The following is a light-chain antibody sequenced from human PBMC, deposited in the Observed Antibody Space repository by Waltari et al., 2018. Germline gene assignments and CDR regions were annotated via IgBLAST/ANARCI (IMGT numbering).Light chain of an antibody. CDR1: SSNIGTKY. V-gene: IGLV1-47*01. J-gene: IGLJ3*02. CDR2: MNN. Sequence: QSVLTQPPSASGTPGQRVTISCSGSSSNIGTKYVYWYQQFPRTAPKLLIYMNNRRPSGVPARFSASKSGTSASLAISGLRSEDEADYYCAVWDDSLSGRVFGGGTKLTVL. CDR3: AVWDDSLSGRV.